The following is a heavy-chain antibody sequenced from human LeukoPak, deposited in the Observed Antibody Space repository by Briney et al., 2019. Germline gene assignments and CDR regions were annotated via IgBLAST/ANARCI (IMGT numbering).Heavy chain of an antibody. CDR1: GFNFSIYS. Sequence: GGSLRLSCAASGFNFSIYSMNWVRQAPGKGLEWVSYITRSSTTIYYADSVKGRFTISRDNSKNTLYLQMNSLRAEDTAVYYCAKLGYSSSPDYWGQGTLVTVSS. CDR2: ITRSSTTI. J-gene: IGHJ4*02. D-gene: IGHD6-13*01. V-gene: IGHV3-48*01. CDR3: AKLGYSSSPDY.